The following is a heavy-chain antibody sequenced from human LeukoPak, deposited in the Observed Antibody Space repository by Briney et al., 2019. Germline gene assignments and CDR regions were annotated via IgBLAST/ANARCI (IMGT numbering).Heavy chain of an antibody. CDR2: ISGSGGST. CDR3: AKDRYYGSPICWFDP. D-gene: IGHD3-10*01. V-gene: IGHV3-23*01. Sequence: GGSLRLSCAASGFTFSSYGMSWVRQAPGKGLEWVSAISGSGGSTYYADSVKGRFTISRDNSKNTLYLQMNSLRAKDTAVYYCAKDRYYGSPICWFDPWGQGTLVTVSS. CDR1: GFTFSSYG. J-gene: IGHJ5*02.